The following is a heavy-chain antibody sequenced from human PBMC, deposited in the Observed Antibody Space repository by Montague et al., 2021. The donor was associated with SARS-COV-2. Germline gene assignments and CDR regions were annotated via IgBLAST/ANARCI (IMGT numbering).Heavy chain of an antibody. Sequence: SLILSCEASAFTFSNYVMNWVRQAPVKGLEWVSAITDSGGSTFYXDSVKGRFTISRDNSKNTVYLQMNTLRAEDTAIYYCAKTGGIIAADTWGQGTLVTVSS. CDR2: ITDSGGST. D-gene: IGHD6-13*01. V-gene: IGHV3-23*01. CDR1: AFTFSNYV. J-gene: IGHJ4*02. CDR3: AKTGGIIAADT.